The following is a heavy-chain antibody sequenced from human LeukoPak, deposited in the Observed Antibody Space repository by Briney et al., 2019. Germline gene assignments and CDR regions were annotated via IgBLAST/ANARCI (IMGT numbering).Heavy chain of an antibody. CDR1: GFTFSSYA. V-gene: IGHV3-23*01. CDR2: ISGSGGST. Sequence: GGSLRLSCAASGFTFSSYAMSWVRQAPGKGLEWVSAISGSGGSTYYADSVKGRFTISRDNSKNTLYLQMNSLRAEDTAVYYCAKDATSPRVVVVAATAFDYWGRGTLVTVSS. D-gene: IGHD2-15*01. J-gene: IGHJ4*02. CDR3: AKDATSPRVVVVAATAFDY.